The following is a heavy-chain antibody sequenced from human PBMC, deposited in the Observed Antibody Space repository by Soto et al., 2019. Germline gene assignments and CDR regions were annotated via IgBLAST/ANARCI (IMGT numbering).Heavy chain of an antibody. CDR1: GFTFTSAW. Sequence: VQLEDSGGGWVKPGGSLRLSCAGSGFTFTSAWMNWVRQAPGKGLEWVGRVKSKNDGGAIDYGTPVKGRFIISRDDSTNTAYLQMNSLKIEDTGVYYCVGASPFEYWGQGTLVTVSS. CDR3: VGASPFEY. D-gene: IGHD2-15*01. CDR2: VKSKNDGGAI. V-gene: IGHV3-15*05. J-gene: IGHJ4*02.